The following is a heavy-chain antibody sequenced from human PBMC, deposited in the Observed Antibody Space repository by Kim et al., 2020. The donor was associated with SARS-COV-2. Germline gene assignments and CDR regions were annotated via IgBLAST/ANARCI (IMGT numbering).Heavy chain of an antibody. V-gene: IGHV3-49*04. CDR3: MGDIVVVPAANYYYYMDV. CDR1: GFTFGDYA. Sequence: GGSLRLSCTASGFTFGDYAMSWVRQAPGKGLEWVGFIRSKAYGGTTEYAASVKGRFTIPRDDSKSIAYLQMNSLKTEDTAVYYCMGDIVVVPAANYYYYMDVWGKGTTVTVSS. J-gene: IGHJ6*03. CDR2: IRSKAYGGTT. D-gene: IGHD2-2*01.